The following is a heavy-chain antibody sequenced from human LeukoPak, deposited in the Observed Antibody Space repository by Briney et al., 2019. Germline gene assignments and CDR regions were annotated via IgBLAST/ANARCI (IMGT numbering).Heavy chain of an antibody. V-gene: IGHV3-74*01. CDR2: INADGSTA. Sequence: GGSLRLSCAASGFTFGNSWVPWVRQAPGKGLVWVSLINADGSTATYADSVKGRFTNSRDNARNTLSLQMNSLTIEDTAVYYCVVVVEPPDSDGFDVWGQGTMITVSS. CDR3: VVVVEPPDSDGFDV. D-gene: IGHD1-14*01. CDR1: GFTFGNSW. J-gene: IGHJ3*01.